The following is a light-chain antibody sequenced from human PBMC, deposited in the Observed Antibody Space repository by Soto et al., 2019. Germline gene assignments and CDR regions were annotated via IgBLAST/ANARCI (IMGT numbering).Light chain of an antibody. CDR3: QQYGSSPLT. J-gene: IGKJ4*01. CDR1: QTVSSNY. Sequence: ILLTQSPGTLSLSPGERATLSCRASQTVSSNYLAWYQQKPGQAPRFLIYGASSRATGIPDRFSGSGSGTDFTLTISRLEPEDFAVYYCQQYGSSPLTFGGGTKVDIK. CDR2: GAS. V-gene: IGKV3-20*01.